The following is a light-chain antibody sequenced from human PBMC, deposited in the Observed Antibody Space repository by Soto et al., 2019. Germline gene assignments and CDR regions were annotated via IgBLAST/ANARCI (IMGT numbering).Light chain of an antibody. V-gene: IGLV1-47*01. CDR1: SSNIGSNY. Sequence: QSALTQPPSASGTPGQRVTISCSGSSSNIGSNYVYWYQQLPGTVPQLLIYRNSERPSGVPDRFSGSKSGTSASLAISGLRSEDEADYYCAAWDDSLSGVVFGGWTKLTVL. J-gene: IGLJ2*01. CDR2: RNS. CDR3: AAWDDSLSGVV.